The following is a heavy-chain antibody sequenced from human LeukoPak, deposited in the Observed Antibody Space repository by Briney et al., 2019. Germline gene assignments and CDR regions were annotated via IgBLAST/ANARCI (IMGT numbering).Heavy chain of an antibody. CDR3: AREGPWGGYDILTGYYDYYYYGMDV. CDR1: GCSISSYY. CDR2: IYTSGST. D-gene: IGHD3-9*01. Sequence: SETLSLTCTVSGCSISSYYWSWIRQPAGKGLEWIGRIYTSGSTKCNPSLKSGVTMSVVTSKSQFSLKLSSVNAADTAVYYCAREGPWGGYDILTGYYDYYYYGMDVWGQGTTVTVSS. J-gene: IGHJ6*02. V-gene: IGHV4-4*07.